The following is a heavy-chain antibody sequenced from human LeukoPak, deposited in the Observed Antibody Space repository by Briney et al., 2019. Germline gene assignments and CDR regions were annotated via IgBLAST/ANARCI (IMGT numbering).Heavy chain of an antibody. D-gene: IGHD5/OR15-5a*01. J-gene: IGHJ3*02. CDR2: ISTGSSAI. V-gene: IGHV3-48*02. Sequence: PGGSLRLSCAASGFTFSTYSMNWVRRAPGKGLEWVSYISTGSSAIYYTDSVKGRFTISRDNAKNSLYLQMNSLRDEDTAVYYCARDVYFAFDIWGQGTMVSVSS. CDR3: ARDVYFAFDI. CDR1: GFTFSTYS.